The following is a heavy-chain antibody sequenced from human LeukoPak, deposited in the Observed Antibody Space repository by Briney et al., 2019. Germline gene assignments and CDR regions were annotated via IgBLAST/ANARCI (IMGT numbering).Heavy chain of an antibody. D-gene: IGHD3-16*01. Sequence: LGGSLRLSCAASGFVFSNYWMYWVRQAPGRGLVWVSRINPDGSSIGYADFVRGRFTISRDNAKNTLFLQMNSLTVEDTAMYYCGRDLSWGSTDYWGQGTLVTVPS. V-gene: IGHV3-74*01. CDR1: GFVFSNYW. J-gene: IGHJ4*02. CDR2: INPDGSSI. CDR3: GRDLSWGSTDY.